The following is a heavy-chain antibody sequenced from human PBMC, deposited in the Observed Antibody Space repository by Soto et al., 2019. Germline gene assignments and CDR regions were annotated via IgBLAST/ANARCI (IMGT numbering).Heavy chain of an antibody. CDR3: GGGGPRAPPPPPIVGANNWFDP. CDR2: INHSGST. CDR1: GGSFSGYY. D-gene: IGHD1-26*01. Sequence: SETLSLTCAVYGGSFSGYYWSWIRQPPGKGLEWIGEINHSGSTNYNPSLKSRVTISVDTSKNQFSLKLSSVTAAGTAVYFCGGGGPRAPPPPPIVGANNWFDPWGQGTLVTVSS. J-gene: IGHJ5*02. V-gene: IGHV4-34*01.